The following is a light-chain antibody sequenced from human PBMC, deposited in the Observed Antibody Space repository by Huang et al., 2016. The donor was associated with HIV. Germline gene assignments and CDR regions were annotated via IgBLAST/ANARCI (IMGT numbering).Light chain of an antibody. J-gene: IGKJ1*01. Sequence: EIVMTQSPATLSVSPGERATLSCRASQSVSSNLAWYQQQPGQAPRRLIYGASTRATGIPAKFSGSGSGTEFTLTISSLQSEDFAIYYCQQYNNWPPTWTFGQGTKVEIK. V-gene: IGKV3-15*01. CDR2: GAS. CDR3: QQYNNWPPTWT. CDR1: QSVSSN.